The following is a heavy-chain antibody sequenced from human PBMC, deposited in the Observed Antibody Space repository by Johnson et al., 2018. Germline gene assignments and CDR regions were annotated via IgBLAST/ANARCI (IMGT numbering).Heavy chain of an antibody. CDR1: GFTFSSYA. J-gene: IGHJ6*02. D-gene: IGHD2-15*01. V-gene: IGHV3-23*04. CDR2: ISGSCGST. CDR3: AKGGGDIVVVVADFGYYYGMDV. Sequence: VQLVESGGGLVQPGGSLTLSCAASGFTFSSYAMTWVRQAPGKGLEWVSVISGSCGSTYYADSVKGRFTISRDNSKNTLYLQMNSLRAEDTAVYYRAKGGGDIVVVVADFGYYYGMDVWVQGTTVTVSS.